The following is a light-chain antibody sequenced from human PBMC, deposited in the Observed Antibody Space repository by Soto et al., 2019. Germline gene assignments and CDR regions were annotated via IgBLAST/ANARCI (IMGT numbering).Light chain of an antibody. CDR3: QAWDANTAA. Sequence: SYELTQPPSVSVTPGQTASISCSGDKLGDKYACWYQQKPGQSPVLVIYQDDKRPSGIPERFSGSNSGNTATLTISGTQAVDEADYYCQAWDANTAAFGGGTKVTVL. CDR1: KLGDKY. CDR2: QDD. J-gene: IGLJ2*01. V-gene: IGLV3-1*01.